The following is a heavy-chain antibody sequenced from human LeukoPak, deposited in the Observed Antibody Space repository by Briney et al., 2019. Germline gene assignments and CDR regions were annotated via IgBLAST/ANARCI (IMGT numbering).Heavy chain of an antibody. CDR2: INPNSGGT. V-gene: IGHV1-2*02. J-gene: IGHJ4*02. Sequence: ASVKVSCKASGYTFTGYYMYWVRQAPGQGLEWMGWINPNSGGTNYAQKFQGRVTMTRDTSISTAYMELSRLRSDDTAVYYCARVAVAVAGTRIDYWGQGTLVTVSS. CDR3: ARVAVAVAGTRIDY. CDR1: GYTFTGYY. D-gene: IGHD6-19*01.